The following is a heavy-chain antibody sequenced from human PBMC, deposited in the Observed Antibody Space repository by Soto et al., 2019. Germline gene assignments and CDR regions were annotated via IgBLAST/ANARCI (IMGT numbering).Heavy chain of an antibody. CDR2: INAGNGNT. J-gene: IGHJ4*02. V-gene: IGHV1-3*01. CDR1: GYTFTSYA. CDR3: ACSVVPAAHFAY. D-gene: IGHD2-2*01. Sequence: QVPLVQSGAEVKKPGASVKVSCKASGYTFTSYAMHWVRQAPGQRLEWMGWINAGNGNTKYSQKFQGRVTITRDTSASTAYMELSSLRSEDTAVYYFACSVVPAAHFAYRGQGTLVTVSS.